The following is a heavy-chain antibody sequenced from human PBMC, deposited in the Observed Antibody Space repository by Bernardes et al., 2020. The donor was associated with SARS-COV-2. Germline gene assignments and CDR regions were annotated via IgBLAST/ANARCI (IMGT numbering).Heavy chain of an antibody. CDR2: ISYDGSNK. CDR1: GFTFSSYA. V-gene: IGHV3-30-3*01. D-gene: IGHD1-26*01. J-gene: IGHJ6*02. CDR3: AGELLDYYGMDV. Sequence: GGSLRLSCAASGFTFSSYAMHWVRQAPGKGLEWVAVISYDGSNKYYADSVKGRFTISRDNSKNTLYLQMNSLRAEDTAVYYCAGELLDYYGMDVWGQGTTVTVSS.